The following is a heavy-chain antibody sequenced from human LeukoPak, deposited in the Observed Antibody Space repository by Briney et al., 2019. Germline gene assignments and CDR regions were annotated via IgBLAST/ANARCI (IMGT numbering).Heavy chain of an antibody. CDR2: ISGSGGST. V-gene: IGHV3-23*01. D-gene: IGHD6-13*01. CDR1: GFTFSSYA. Sequence: GGSLRVSCAASGFTFSSYAMSWVRQAPGKGVEGVSAISGSGGSTYYADSVKGGFTISRDTSKNSLYLQMNSLRAEDTAVYYSAKRGVIAAGGAMDVWGQGTTVTVSS. CDR3: AKRGVIAAGGAMDV. J-gene: IGHJ6*02.